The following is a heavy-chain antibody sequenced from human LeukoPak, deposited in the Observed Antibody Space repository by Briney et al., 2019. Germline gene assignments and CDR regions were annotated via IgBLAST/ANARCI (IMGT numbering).Heavy chain of an antibody. Sequence: SETLSLTCTVSAGSISSGDYYWSWIRQPPGKGLEWIGYIYYSGSTYYNPSLKSRVTISVDTSKNQFSLKLSSVTAADTAVYYCARDNCNDGPIDYWGQGTLVTVSS. CDR3: ARDNCNDGPIDY. J-gene: IGHJ4*02. CDR1: AGSISSGDYY. V-gene: IGHV4-30-4*08. CDR2: IYYSGST. D-gene: IGHD1-1*01.